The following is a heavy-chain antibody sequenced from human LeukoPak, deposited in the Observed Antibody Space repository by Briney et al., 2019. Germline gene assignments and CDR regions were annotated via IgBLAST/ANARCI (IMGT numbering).Heavy chain of an antibody. V-gene: IGHV1-18*01. CDR1: GYTFTSYG. Sequence: ASVKVSCKASGYTFTSYGISWVRQAPGQGLEWMGWISAYNGNTNYAQKLQGRVTMTTDTSTSTAYMELRSLRSDDTAVYYCARDRSTANGHCAGDNCYAELGRGQGTLVTVSS. CDR2: ISAYNGNT. CDR3: ARDRSTANGHCAGDNCYAELG. D-gene: IGHD2-21*02. J-gene: IGHJ4*02.